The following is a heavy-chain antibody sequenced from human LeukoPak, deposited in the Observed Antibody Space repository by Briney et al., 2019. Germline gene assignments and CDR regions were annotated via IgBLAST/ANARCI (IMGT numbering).Heavy chain of an antibody. CDR2: IYQSKYT. CDR1: AVSFSGNY. D-gene: IGHD2-21*01. J-gene: IGHJ4*02. V-gene: IGHV4-34*01. CDR3: VRIRCSPGDDSCYNY. Sequence: SETLSLTCGVRAVSFSGNYWSWIRQSPGKGLEWIGEIYQSKYTTYNPSLKSRVTISADTSVNQLSLRVSSVTAAETASYYCVRIRCSPGDDSCYNYWGRGTLVTVSS.